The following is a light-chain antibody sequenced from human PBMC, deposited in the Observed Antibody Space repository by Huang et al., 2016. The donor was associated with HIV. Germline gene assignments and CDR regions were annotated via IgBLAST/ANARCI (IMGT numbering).Light chain of an antibody. CDR3: QQYNRWPRT. CDR2: GAY. V-gene: IGKV3-15*01. CDR1: QGIGNK. Sequence: TQSPATLSVSPGERATLSCRASQGIGNKLAWYQVKPGQAPRLLIFGAYYRATDVPARFSGGGSDIDFTLTISDLQSEDSAVYYCQQYNRWPRTFGQGTEVEIK. J-gene: IGKJ2*01.